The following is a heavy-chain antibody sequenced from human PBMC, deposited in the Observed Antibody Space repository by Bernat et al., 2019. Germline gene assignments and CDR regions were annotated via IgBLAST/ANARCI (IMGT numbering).Heavy chain of an antibody. CDR2: IYYSGST. D-gene: IGHD6-13*01. CDR3: ASRASRYSSSWYGDYFDY. J-gene: IGHJ4*02. V-gene: IGHV4-30-4*01. CDR1: GGSISSGDYY. Sequence: QVQLQESGPGLVKPSQTLSLTCTVSGGSISSGDYYWSWIRQPPGKGLEWIGYIYYSGSTYYNPSLKSRVTISVDTSKNQFSLKLSSVTAADMAVYYCASRASRYSSSWYGDYFDYWGQGTLVTVSS.